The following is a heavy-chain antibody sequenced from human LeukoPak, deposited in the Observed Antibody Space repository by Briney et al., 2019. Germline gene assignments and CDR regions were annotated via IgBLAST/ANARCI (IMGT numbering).Heavy chain of an antibody. CDR1: GFTFSSYA. V-gene: IGHV3-23*01. D-gene: IGHD4-23*01. CDR3: AKGVTVYNWFDP. J-gene: IGHJ5*02. CDR2: ISGSGGST. Sequence: GGSLRLSCAASGFTFSSYAMSWVRQAPGKGLEWVSAISGSGGSTYYADSVKGRFTISRDNSKNMLYLQMNSLRAEDTAVYYCAKGVTVYNWFDPWGQGTLVTVSS.